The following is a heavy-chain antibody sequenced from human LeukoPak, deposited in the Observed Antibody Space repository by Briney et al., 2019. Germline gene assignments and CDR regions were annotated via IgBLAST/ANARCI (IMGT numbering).Heavy chain of an antibody. V-gene: IGHV3-30*02. J-gene: IGHJ4*02. D-gene: IGHD3-3*01. Sequence: GGSLRLSCAASGFTFSSYGMHWVRQAPGKGLEWVAFIRYDGSNKYYADSVKGRFTISRDNSKNTLYLQMNSLRAEDTAVYYCAKDFSAYYDFWSGYGPDYWGQGTLVTVSS. CDR3: AKDFSAYYDFWSGYGPDY. CDR2: IRYDGSNK. CDR1: GFTFSSYG.